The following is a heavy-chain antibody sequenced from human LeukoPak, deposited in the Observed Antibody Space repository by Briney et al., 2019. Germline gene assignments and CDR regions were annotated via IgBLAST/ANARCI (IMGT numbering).Heavy chain of an antibody. Sequence: ASVKVSCKASEYTFTGYYMHWVRQAPGQGLEWMGWINPNSGGTNYAQKFQGRVTMTRDTSISTAYMELSRLRSDDTAVYYCARDRYSYGYGDYWGQGTLVTVSS. V-gene: IGHV1-2*02. J-gene: IGHJ4*02. D-gene: IGHD5-18*01. CDR2: INPNSGGT. CDR3: ARDRYSYGYGDY. CDR1: EYTFTGYY.